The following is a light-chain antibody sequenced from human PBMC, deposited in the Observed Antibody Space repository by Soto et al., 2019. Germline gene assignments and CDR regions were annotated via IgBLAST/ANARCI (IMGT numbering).Light chain of an antibody. J-gene: IGKJ4*01. CDR3: QQYNNWPFT. Sequence: DIQMTQSPSTLSGSVGDRVTITCRASQTISSWLAWYQQKPGKAPKLLIYKASTLKSGVPSRFSGSGSGTEFTLTISSPQSEDFAVYYCQQYNNWPFTFGGRTKVDSK. V-gene: IGKV1-5*03. CDR1: QTISSW. CDR2: KAS.